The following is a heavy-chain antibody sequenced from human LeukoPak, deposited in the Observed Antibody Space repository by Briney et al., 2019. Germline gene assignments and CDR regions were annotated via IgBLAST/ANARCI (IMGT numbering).Heavy chain of an antibody. D-gene: IGHD6-19*01. CDR1: AFTFNNYA. CDR2: ISGSGDST. Sequence: GGSLRLSCAASAFTFNNYAMGWVRQAPGKGLDWVSSISGSGDSTYYADSVKGRFTISRDNSKNTLYLQMNSLRAEDTAVYYCAKGGSGWHGVTDYWGQGTLVTVSS. V-gene: IGHV3-23*01. J-gene: IGHJ4*02. CDR3: AKGGSGWHGVTDY.